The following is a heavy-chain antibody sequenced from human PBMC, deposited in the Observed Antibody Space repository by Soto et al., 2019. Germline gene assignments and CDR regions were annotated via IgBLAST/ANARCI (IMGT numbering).Heavy chain of an antibody. J-gene: IGHJ6*02. V-gene: IGHV1-69*13. D-gene: IGHD3-22*01. CDR3: ARAGYSDYYYGMDV. CDR1: GGPFGSYS. CDR2: IIPIFGTA. Sequence: SVKVSCKASGGPFGSYSISWVGQAPGQGLEWMGGIIPIFGTANYAQKFQGRVTITADESTSTAYMELSSLRSEDTAVYYCARAGYSDYYYGMDVWGQGTTVTVSS.